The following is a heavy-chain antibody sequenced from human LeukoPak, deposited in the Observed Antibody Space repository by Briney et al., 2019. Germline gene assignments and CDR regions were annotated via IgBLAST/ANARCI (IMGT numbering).Heavy chain of an antibody. CDR2: IGGSGGST. CDR1: GFTFSSYV. CDR3: AKGAIRITMVRGVRYYFDY. D-gene: IGHD3-10*01. J-gene: IGHJ4*02. V-gene: IGHV3-23*01. Sequence: PGGSLRLSCAASGFTFSSYVMSGVGQAPGRGLEWVSAIGGSGGSTYYADSVKGRFTISRDNSKNTLYLQMNSLRAEDTAVYYCAKGAIRITMVRGVRYYFDYWGQGTLVTVSS.